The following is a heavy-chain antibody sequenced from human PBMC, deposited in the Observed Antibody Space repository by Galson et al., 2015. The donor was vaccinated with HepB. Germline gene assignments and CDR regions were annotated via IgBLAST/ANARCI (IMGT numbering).Heavy chain of an antibody. CDR1: GDSINDHY. V-gene: IGHV4-4*07. Sequence: SETLSLTCSLSGDSINDHYFNWIRHSAGKGLEWIGRIFTNGNTTYAPVLQTRVTMTIDMSRKQMSLKLHSVTAADTAVYYCARDAAGDFHDSGIYAFPNYYYALDIWGQGTTVTVSS. CDR3: ARDAAGDFHDSGIYAFPNYYYALDI. D-gene: IGHD3-10*01. J-gene: IGHJ6*02. CDR2: IFTNGNT.